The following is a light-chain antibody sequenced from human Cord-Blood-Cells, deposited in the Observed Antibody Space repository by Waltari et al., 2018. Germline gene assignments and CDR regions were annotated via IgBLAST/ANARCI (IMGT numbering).Light chain of an antibody. CDR3: QQYYSTPHT. CDR2: WAS. J-gene: IGKJ2*01. CDR1: QSVLYSSNNKNY. Sequence: DIVMTQSPDSLAVSLGERATINCESSQSVLYSSNNKNYLAWYQQKPGQPPKLLIYWASTRESGVPDRFSDSGSGTDFTLTISSLQAEDVAVYYCQQYYSTPHTFGQGTKLEIK. V-gene: IGKV4-1*01.